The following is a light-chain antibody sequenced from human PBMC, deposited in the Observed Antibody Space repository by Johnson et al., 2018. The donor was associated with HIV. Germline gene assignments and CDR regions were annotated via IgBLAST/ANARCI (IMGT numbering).Light chain of an antibody. CDR1: SSNIANNY. CDR2: DNN. Sequence: QSVLTQPPSVYAAPGQKVTISCSGSSSNIANNYVSWYQQLPGTATKLLIYDNNKRPSGIPDRFSGSKSGTSATLGITGLQTGDEADYYCGTWDNSLSTGGVFGTGTKVTVL. CDR3: GTWDNSLSTGGV. J-gene: IGLJ1*01. V-gene: IGLV1-51*01.